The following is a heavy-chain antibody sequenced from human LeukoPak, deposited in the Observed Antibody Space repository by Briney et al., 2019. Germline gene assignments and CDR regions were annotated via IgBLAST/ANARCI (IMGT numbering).Heavy chain of an antibody. J-gene: IGHJ4*02. CDR1: GFTLSGYW. CDR2: IDRGGSKK. Sequence: GGSLRLSCEVSGFTLSGYWMAWVRQASGRGLEWVAHIDRGGSKKNYVDPVKGRFTISRDSAKKSVYLQMDSLRAEDTAVYYCARDDYLDYWGQGTLVTVSS. CDR3: ARDDYLDY. V-gene: IGHV3-7*05. D-gene: IGHD3-16*01.